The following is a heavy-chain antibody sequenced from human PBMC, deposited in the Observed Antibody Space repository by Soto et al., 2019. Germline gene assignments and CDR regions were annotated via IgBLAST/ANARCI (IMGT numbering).Heavy chain of an antibody. CDR2: VYTSGST. J-gene: IGHJ4*02. V-gene: IGHV4-4*08. CDR3: ARYRREAVAGYTLDN. Sequence: SVTLPLTCTVSGGTISSNYWTWFRQPPGKGLEWIGYVYTSGSTNYNPSLKSRVTTSEDTSKSQFSLKVNSMTAADTAVYYCARYRREAVAGYTLDNWGQGILVTVSS. CDR1: GGTISSNY. D-gene: IGHD6-13*01.